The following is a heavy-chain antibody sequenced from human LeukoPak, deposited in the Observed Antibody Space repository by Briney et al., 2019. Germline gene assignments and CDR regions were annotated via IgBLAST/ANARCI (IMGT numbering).Heavy chain of an antibody. D-gene: IGHD2-15*01. CDR3: AKDISQCGGGSCYYFDY. V-gene: IGHV3-30-3*01. CDR2: ISYDGNNK. CDR1: GFTFSNYA. Sequence: PGGSLRLSCAASGFTFSNYAMHWVRQAPGKGLEWVAFISYDGNNKYYADSVKGRFTISRDNAKNSLYLQMNSLRAEDTALYYCAKDISQCGGGSCYYFDYWGQGTLVTVSS. J-gene: IGHJ4*02.